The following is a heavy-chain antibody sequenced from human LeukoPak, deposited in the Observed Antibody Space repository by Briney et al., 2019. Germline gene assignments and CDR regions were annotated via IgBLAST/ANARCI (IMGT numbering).Heavy chain of an antibody. J-gene: IGHJ4*02. V-gene: IGHV5-51*01. D-gene: IGHD6-19*01. CDR3: ARTSLAVALDRFDY. CDR2: IYLGDSDT. Sequence: GESLKISCKGSGYSFSNYWIGWVRQMPGKGLEWMGAIYLGDSDTRYSPSFQGQVTISADKSISTAYLQWSSLKASDTAMYYCARTSLAVALDRFDYWGQGTLVTVSS. CDR1: GYSFSNYW.